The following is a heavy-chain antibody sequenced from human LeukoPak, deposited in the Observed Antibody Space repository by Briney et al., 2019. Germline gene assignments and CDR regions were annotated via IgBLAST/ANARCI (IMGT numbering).Heavy chain of an antibody. V-gene: IGHV3-21*01. CDR1: GFTFSSYS. J-gene: IGHJ3*02. CDR2: ISSSSSYI. D-gene: IGHD3-16*01. Sequence: GGSLRLSCAASGFTFSSYSMYWVRQAPGKGLEWVSSISSSSSYIYYADSVKGRFTISRDNSKNTLYLQMNSLRAEDTAVYYCAKSERGIHDAFDIWGQGTMVTVSS. CDR3: AKSERGIHDAFDI.